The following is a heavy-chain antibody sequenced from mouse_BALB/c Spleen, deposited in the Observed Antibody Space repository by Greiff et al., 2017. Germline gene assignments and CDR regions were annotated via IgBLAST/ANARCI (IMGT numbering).Heavy chain of an antibody. CDR2: IRNKANGYTT. Sequence: EVQVVESGGGLVQPGGSLRLSCATSGFTFTDYYMSWVRQPPGKALEWLGFIRNKANGYTTEYSASVKGRFTISRDNSQSILYLQMNTLRAEDSATYYCAREGKTSPMIREFAYGGQGTLFTVSA. CDR1: GFTFTDYY. V-gene: IGHV7-3*02. D-gene: IGHD2-4*01. CDR3: AREGKTSPMIREFAY. J-gene: IGHJ3*01.